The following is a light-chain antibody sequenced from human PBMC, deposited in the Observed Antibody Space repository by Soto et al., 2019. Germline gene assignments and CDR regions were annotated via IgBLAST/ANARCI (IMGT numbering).Light chain of an antibody. CDR1: QGISND. CDR3: LQDYNFPYT. J-gene: IGKJ2*01. Sequence: AIQMTQSPSSLSASVGDRVTITCRASQGISNDLAWYQQKPGKAPKLLIYAASSLQSGVPPRFSGSGSGTDFTLPISSLQPEDFAAYFCLQDYNFPYTFGQGTKLEIK. CDR2: AAS. V-gene: IGKV1-6*01.